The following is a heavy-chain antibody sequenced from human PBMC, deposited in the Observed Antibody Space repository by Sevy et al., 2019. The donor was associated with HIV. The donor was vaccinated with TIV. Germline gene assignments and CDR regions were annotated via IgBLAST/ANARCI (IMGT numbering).Heavy chain of an antibody. V-gene: IGHV4-59*13. D-gene: IGHD3-22*01. J-gene: IGHJ4*02. Sequence: SETLSLTCTVSGGSITSYYWSWIRQPPGNGLEWIGHIYNNGNTNYNPSLRSRVTISVDRSKNQFSLMLSSVTAADTAVYYCAKVTYYYDSRGYPNYYFDYWGQGTLVTVSS. CDR1: GGSITSYY. CDR2: IYNNGNT. CDR3: AKVTYYYDSRGYPNYYFDY.